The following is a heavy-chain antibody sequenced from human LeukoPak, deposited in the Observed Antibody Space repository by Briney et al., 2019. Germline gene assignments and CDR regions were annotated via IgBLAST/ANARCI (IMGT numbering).Heavy chain of an antibody. J-gene: IGHJ4*02. Sequence: ASVKVSCKASGYTFTSYGISWVRQAPGQGLEWMGWISAYNGNTNDAQKLQGRVTMTTDTSTSTAYMELRSLRSDDTVVYYCARDLHLLCPGYWGQGTLVTVSS. D-gene: IGHD2-2*01. CDR1: GYTFTSYG. CDR2: ISAYNGNT. CDR3: ARDLHLLCPGY. V-gene: IGHV1-18*01.